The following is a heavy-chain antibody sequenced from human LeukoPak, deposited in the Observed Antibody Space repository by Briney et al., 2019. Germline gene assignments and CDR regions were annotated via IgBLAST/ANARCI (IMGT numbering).Heavy chain of an antibody. CDR3: ARMGRDGYNYGGY. V-gene: IGHV4-34*01. J-gene: IGHJ4*02. D-gene: IGHD5-24*01. CDR2: INHSGST. CDR1: GGSFSGYY. Sequence: PSETLSLTCAVHGGSFSGYYWSWIRQPPGKGLEWIGEINHSGSTNYNPSLKSRVTISVDTSKNQFSLKLSSVTAADTAVYYCARMGRDGYNYGGYWGQGTLVTVSS.